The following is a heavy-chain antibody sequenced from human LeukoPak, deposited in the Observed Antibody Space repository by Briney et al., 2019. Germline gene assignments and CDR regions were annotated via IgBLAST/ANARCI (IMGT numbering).Heavy chain of an antibody. CDR1: GFTFSSYA. J-gene: IGHJ3*02. D-gene: IGHD1-26*01. CDR3: ARGDSGSYYAGAFDI. Sequence: GGSLRLSCAASGFTFSSYAMSWVRQAPGKGLEWVSAISGSGGSTYYADSVKGRFTISRDNSKNTLYLQMNSLRAEDTAVYYCARGDSGSYYAGAFDIWGQGTMVTVSS. V-gene: IGHV3-23*01. CDR2: ISGSGGST.